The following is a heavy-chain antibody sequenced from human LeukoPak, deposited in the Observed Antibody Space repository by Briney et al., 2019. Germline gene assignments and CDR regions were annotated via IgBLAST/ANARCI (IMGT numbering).Heavy chain of an antibody. CDR3: ARGYCSGGSCPRGGY. CDR2: ISRSSSTT. V-gene: IGHV3-48*04. CDR1: GFTFSNYN. Sequence: GGSLRLSCAASGFTFSNYNMNWVRQAPGKGLEWVSYISRSSSTTYYADSVKGRFTISRDNAKNSLYLQMNSLRAEDTAVYYCARGYCSGGSCPRGGYWGQGTLVTVSS. J-gene: IGHJ4*02. D-gene: IGHD2-15*01.